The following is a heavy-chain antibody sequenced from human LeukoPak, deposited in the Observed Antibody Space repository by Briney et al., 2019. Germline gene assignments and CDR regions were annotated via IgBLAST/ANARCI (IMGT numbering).Heavy chain of an antibody. V-gene: IGHV1-8*01. J-gene: IGHJ6*02. CDR2: MNPNSGNT. CDR3: ARGRDRGMDV. Sequence: INWVRXAXGQGLEWMGWMNPNSGNTGYAQKFQGRVTMTRNTSISTAYMELSSLRSEDTAVYYCARGRDRGMDVWGQGTTVTVSS.